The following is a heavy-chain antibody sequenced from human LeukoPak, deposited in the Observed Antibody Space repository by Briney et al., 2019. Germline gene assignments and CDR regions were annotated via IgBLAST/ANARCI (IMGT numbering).Heavy chain of an antibody. CDR2: IHYTGST. V-gene: IGHV4-59*08. J-gene: IGHJ3*02. CDR3: AIEGRSRDGYNYDDAFDI. CDR1: GGSINSYY. Sequence: SETLSLTCTVSGGSINSYYWSWIRQPPGKGLECIGYIHYTGSTNYNPSLKSRVTISVDTSKSQFSLKLSSVTAADTAVYYCAIEGRSRDGYNYDDAFDIWGQGAMVTVSS. D-gene: IGHD5-24*01.